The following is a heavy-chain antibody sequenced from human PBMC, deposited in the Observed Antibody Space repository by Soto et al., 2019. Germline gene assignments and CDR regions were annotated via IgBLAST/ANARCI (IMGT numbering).Heavy chain of an antibody. D-gene: IGHD2-21*02. CDR1: GFSLSNGRMG. J-gene: IGHJ6*02. CDR3: ARMIADSGSHYYAMDV. V-gene: IGHV2-26*03. Sequence: QVTLKESGPVLVKPTETLTLTCTIYGFSLSNGRMGVSWIRQPPGRALEWLAHFVSDAERSYSTSMQSRLIMSQDTSGTQVVLTMTNMDPQDTGTYFCARMIADSGSHYYAMDVWGPGTPVTVSS. CDR2: FVSDAER.